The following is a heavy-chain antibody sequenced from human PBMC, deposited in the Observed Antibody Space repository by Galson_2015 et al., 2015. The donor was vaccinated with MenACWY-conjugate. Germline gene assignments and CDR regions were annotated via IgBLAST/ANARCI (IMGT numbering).Heavy chain of an antibody. CDR2: IIPIFGTA. J-gene: IGHJ5*02. Sequence: SVKVSCKASGGTFSSYAISWVRQAPGQGLEWMGGIIPIFGTANYAQKFQGRVTITADESTSTAYMELSSLRSEDTAVYYCARDGGLLWFGEARGFDPWGQGTLVTVSS. V-gene: IGHV1-69*13. CDR1: GGTFSSYA. CDR3: ARDGGLLWFGEARGFDP. D-gene: IGHD3-10*01.